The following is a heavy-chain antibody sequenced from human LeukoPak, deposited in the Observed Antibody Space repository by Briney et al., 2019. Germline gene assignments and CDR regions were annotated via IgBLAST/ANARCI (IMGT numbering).Heavy chain of an antibody. J-gene: IGHJ3*01. Sequence: GRSLRLSCAASGFTFDEYAMHWVRQAPGKGLEWVSGISYGSDTIGYVDSVKGRFTISRDNAKNSLYLQMNSLRTDATALYYCAKDRGGSSQLGDAFDVWGQGTMVSVSS. CDR3: AKDRGGSSQLGDAFDV. CDR2: ISYGSDTI. CDR1: GFTFDEYA. D-gene: IGHD2-15*01. V-gene: IGHV3-9*01.